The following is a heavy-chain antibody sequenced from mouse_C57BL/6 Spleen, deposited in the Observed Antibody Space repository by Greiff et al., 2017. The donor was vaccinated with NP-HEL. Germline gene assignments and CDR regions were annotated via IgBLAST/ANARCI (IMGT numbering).Heavy chain of an antibody. D-gene: IGHD2-4*01. Sequence: QVQLQQPGAELVKPGASVKLSCKASGYTFTSYWMHWVKQRPGQGLEWIGMIHPNSGSTNYNEKFKSKATLTVDKSSSTAYMQLSSLTSEDSAVYYCARYYDYGGDYFDYWGQGTTLTVSS. CDR2: IHPNSGST. J-gene: IGHJ2*01. V-gene: IGHV1-64*01. CDR3: ARYYDYGGDYFDY. CDR1: GYTFTSYW.